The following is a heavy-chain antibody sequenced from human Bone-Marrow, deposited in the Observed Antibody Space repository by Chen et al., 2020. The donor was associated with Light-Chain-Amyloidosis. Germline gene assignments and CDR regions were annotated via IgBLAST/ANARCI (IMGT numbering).Heavy chain of an antibody. CDR3: ARAQYYYDSSGYYADLCYFDY. D-gene: IGHD3-22*01. CDR1: GFTFSSYW. Sequence: EVQLVESGGGLVQHGGSLRLSCAASGFTFSSYWMHWVRQAPGKGLVWVSRINSDGSSTSYADSVKGRFTISRDNAKNTLYLQMNSLRAEDTAVYYCARAQYYYDSSGYYADLCYFDYWGQGTLVTVSS. V-gene: IGHV3-74*01. CDR2: INSDGSST. J-gene: IGHJ4*02.